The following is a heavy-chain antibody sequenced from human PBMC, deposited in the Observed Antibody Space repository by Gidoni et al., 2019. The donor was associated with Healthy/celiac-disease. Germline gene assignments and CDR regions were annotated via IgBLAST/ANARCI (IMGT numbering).Heavy chain of an antibody. CDR1: GYSFTSYW. Sequence: EVQLVQSGAEVKKPGESLKISCKGSGYSFTSYWIGWVRQMPGKGLEWMGIIYPGDSDTRYSPSFQGQVTISADKSISTAYLQWSSLKASDTAMYYCASSSLSIAAADAFDYWGQGTLVTVSS. J-gene: IGHJ4*02. CDR2: IYPGDSDT. CDR3: ASSSLSIAAADAFDY. D-gene: IGHD6-13*01. V-gene: IGHV5-51*03.